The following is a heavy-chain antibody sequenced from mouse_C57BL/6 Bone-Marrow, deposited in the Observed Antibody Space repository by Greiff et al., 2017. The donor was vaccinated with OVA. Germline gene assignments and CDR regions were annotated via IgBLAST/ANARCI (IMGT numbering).Heavy chain of an antibody. CDR3: TRGYSNYYAMDY. D-gene: IGHD2-5*01. J-gene: IGHJ4*01. CDR2: IDPETGGT. V-gene: IGHV1-15*01. Sequence: HVQLKASWAELVRPGASVTLSCKASGYTFTDYEMHWVKQTPVHGLEWIGAIDPETGGTAYNQKFKGNDILTAEKTSRKAYMELRSLTSEDSAVYYCTRGYSNYYAMDYWGQGTSVTVSS. CDR1: GYTFTDYE.